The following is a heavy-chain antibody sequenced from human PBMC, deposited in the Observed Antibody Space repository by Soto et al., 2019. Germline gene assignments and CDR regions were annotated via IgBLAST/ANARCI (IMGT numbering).Heavy chain of an antibody. CDR1: GGSINSSSYF. J-gene: IGHJ5*02. Sequence: QLQLQASGPGLVKPSETLSLTCSVSGGSINSSSYFWGWVRQPPGKGLEWIVSIYYSGSTYYNPSRRSRVTISVDTSKNQFSLKLSSVTAADTAVVYCARHYSSGSRNRFDPWGQGTPVTVSS. V-gene: IGHV4-39*01. D-gene: IGHD6-19*01. CDR3: ARHYSSGSRNRFDP. CDR2: IYYSGST.